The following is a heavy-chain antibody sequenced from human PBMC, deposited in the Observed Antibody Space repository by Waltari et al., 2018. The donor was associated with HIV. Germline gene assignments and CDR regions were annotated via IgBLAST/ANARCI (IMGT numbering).Heavy chain of an antibody. Sequence: QVQLVQSGAEVKKPGSSVKVPCTASGGISFISAFTWVRQAPGQGLWWMGRVVPVLNSATYAEKFRGRVTITADKSTSTAYMEMSGLRSEDTAVYFCARVPYSSGWYGDNIDYWGQGTLVIVSS. CDR2: VVPVLNSA. D-gene: IGHD6-19*01. J-gene: IGHJ4*02. CDR3: ARVPYSSGWYGDNIDY. V-gene: IGHV1-69*04. CDR1: GGISFISA.